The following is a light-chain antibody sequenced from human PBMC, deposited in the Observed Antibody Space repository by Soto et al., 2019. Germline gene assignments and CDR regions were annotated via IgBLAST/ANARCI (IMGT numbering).Light chain of an antibody. Sequence: EIVLTQSPVTLSVSPGERATLSCRAGQRVYSNLAWYQQKPGQAPRLLIYGASTRAPGIPARFSGSGFGTAFTLTISSQEHEDFVVYYCQQYSGWRRTFGQRPKLEL. V-gene: IGKV3-15*01. CDR3: QQYSGWRRT. J-gene: IGKJ1*01. CDR1: QRVYSN. CDR2: GAS.